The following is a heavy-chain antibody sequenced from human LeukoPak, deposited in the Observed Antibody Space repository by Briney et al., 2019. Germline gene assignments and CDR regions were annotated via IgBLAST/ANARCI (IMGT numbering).Heavy chain of an antibody. V-gene: IGHV1-2*02. CDR1: GYTFTDYF. Sequence: ASVKVSCKASGYTFTDYFMHWVRQAPGQGLEWMGWINPNTGGTNYAQNFQGRVTMTRDTSISTAYMELSRLRSDDTAVYYCARGPIWFGDRNDAFDIWGQGTMVTVSS. CDR2: INPNTGGT. CDR3: ARGPIWFGDRNDAFDI. J-gene: IGHJ3*02. D-gene: IGHD3-10*01.